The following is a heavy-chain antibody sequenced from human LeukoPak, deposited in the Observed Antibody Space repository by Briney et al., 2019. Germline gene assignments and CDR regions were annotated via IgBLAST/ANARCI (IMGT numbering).Heavy chain of an antibody. J-gene: IGHJ4*02. V-gene: IGHV3-23*01. CDR3: ARERYFDY. CDR2: ISGGGRSA. Sequence: GGSLRLSCAASGFTFSTCAMSWVRQAPGKGLEWVSTISGGGRSADYADSVKGQFTISRDNSKNTLYLQMNSLRAEDTAVYYCARERYFDYWGQGTLVTVSS. CDR1: GFTFSTCA.